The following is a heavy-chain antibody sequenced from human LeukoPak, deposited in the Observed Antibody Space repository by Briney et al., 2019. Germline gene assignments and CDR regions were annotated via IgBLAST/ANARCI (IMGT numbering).Heavy chain of an antibody. D-gene: IGHD4-23*01. V-gene: IGHV4-61*01. CDR2: IHYSGSA. CDR3: ARDMGAPDYGSYSVDY. J-gene: IGHJ4*02. CDR1: GGSVSSGSYY. Sequence: SETLSLTCTVSGGSVSSGSYYWSWIRQPPGRGLEWIAYIHYSGSAAYNPSLKSRVTISRDMSTNQISLKMTSVTAADTAVYFCARDMGAPDYGSYSVDYWGQGTLVTVSS.